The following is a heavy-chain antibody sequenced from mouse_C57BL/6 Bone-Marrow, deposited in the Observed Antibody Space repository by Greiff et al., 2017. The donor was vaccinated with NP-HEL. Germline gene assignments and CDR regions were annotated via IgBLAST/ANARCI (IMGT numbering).Heavy chain of an antibody. CDR3: ARWGGDAWFAY. V-gene: IGHV1-64*01. CDR2: IHPNSGST. Sequence: QVQLQQPGAELVKPGASVKLSCKASGYTFTSYWMHWVKQRPGQGLEWIGMIHPNSGSTNYNKKFKSKATLTVDKSSSTAYMQLSSLTSEDSAVYYCARWGGDAWFAYWGQGTLVTVSA. J-gene: IGHJ3*01. D-gene: IGHD3-3*01. CDR1: GYTFTSYW.